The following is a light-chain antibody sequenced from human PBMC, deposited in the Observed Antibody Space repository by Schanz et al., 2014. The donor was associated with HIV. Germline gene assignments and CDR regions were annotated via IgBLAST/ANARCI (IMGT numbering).Light chain of an antibody. CDR1: SSNIGSVYD. CDR3: ATWVDSLNGWV. V-gene: IGLV1-40*01. J-gene: IGLJ3*02. CDR2: ANS. Sequence: QSVVTQPPSASGTPGQRVTISCTGSSSNIGSVYDVHWYQQLPGTAPKHLIFANSDRPSGVPDRFFGSQSGTSASLAITGLQSQDEADYYCATWVDSLNGWVFGGGTKLTVL.